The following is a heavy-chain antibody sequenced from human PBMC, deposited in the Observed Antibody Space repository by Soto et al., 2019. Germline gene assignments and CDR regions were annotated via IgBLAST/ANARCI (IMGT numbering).Heavy chain of an antibody. CDR2: MHSSGST. V-gene: IGHV4-39*01. CDR3: ASVLGEPRGTWLVGFVY. Sequence: SETLSLTCTVSGNSISSYSYYWGWIRQAPGKVLEWIGTMHSSGSTSYNPSLQSRVTIIIDTSKSQLFPALSSVTAAETAMYYCASVLGEPRGTWLVGFVYWCQGSQVTVSS. CDR1: GNSISSYSYY. J-gene: IGHJ4*02. D-gene: IGHD3-16*01.